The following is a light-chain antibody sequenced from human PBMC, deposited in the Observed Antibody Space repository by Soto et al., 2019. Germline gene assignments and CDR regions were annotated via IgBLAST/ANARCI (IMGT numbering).Light chain of an antibody. Sequence: QSVLTQPPSVSGSPGQWVTISCTGSSSDVGGYNYVPWYQQLPGKAPKLMIYEVSNRPSGVSDRFSGSKSGNTASLTISGLQAEDEADYYCSSYTSSSTRVFGGGTKLTVL. CDR3: SSYTSSSTRV. CDR2: EVS. V-gene: IGLV2-14*01. J-gene: IGLJ3*02. CDR1: SSDVGGYNY.